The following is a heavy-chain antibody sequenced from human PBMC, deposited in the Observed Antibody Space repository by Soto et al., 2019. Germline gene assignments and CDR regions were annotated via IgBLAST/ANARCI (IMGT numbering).Heavy chain of an antibody. J-gene: IGHJ6*02. Sequence: SETLSLTCAVYGGSFGGYYWSWIRQPPGKGLEWIGEINHSGSTNYNPSLKSRVTISVDTSKNQFSLKLSSVTAADTAVYYCARVGYSSSSARWRDYYGMDVWGQGTTVTVSS. V-gene: IGHV4-34*01. CDR3: ARVGYSSSSARWRDYYGMDV. D-gene: IGHD6-6*01. CDR2: INHSGST. CDR1: GGSFGGYY.